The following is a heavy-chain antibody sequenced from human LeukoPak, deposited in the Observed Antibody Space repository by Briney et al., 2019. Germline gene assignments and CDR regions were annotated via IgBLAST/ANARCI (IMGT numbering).Heavy chain of an antibody. CDR1: GFTFSTYA. CDR2: ISGNSDMT. D-gene: IGHD3-16*01. J-gene: IGHJ4*02. V-gene: IGHV3-23*01. Sequence: GSLRLSCAASGFTFSTYAMTWVRQAPGKGLEWVSGISGNSDMTYYADSVKGRFSISRDNSKNTLYLQMNSLRAEDTAVYYCARSSIRWYFDYWGQGTLVTVSS. CDR3: ARSSIRWYFDY.